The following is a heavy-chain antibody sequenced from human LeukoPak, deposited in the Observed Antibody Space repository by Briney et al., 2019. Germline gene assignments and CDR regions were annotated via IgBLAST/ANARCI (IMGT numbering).Heavy chain of an antibody. CDR2: INANSGNT. D-gene: IGHD3-22*01. CDR3: ARDVGVTRFDP. CDR1: GNTFSNYG. J-gene: IGHJ5*02. V-gene: IGHV1-18*01. Sequence: GASVKVSCKAPGNTFSNYGFSWVRQAPGQGLEWMGWINANSGNTDYAQNFQGRVTLTTDTSTNVAYMELRSLTSDDTAVYYCARDVGVTRFDPWGQGTLVTVSS.